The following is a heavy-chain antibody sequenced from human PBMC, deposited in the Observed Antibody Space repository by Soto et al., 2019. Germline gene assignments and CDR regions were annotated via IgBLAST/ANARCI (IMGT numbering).Heavy chain of an antibody. J-gene: IGHJ4*02. V-gene: IGHV4-61*08. CDR2: IQYSGDT. CDR1: GGSVGSGAYY. CDR3: ARNYYDTSGYYIYYFDY. Sequence: SETLSLTCIVSGGSVGSGAYYWSWIRQPPGSALEWIGYIQYSGDTNYNSSLKSRVTISVDTSKNQFSLKLSSVTAADTAVYYCARNYYDTSGYYIYYFDYWGQGTLVTVSS. D-gene: IGHD3-22*01.